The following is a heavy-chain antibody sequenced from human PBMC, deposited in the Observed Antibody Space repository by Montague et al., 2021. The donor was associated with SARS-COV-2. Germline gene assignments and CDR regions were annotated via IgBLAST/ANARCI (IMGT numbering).Heavy chain of an antibody. CDR3: ARGLMSGSYDLGLDY. Sequence: SETLSLTCAVYGGSFSNKYWTWIRQPPGKGREWIGEINQAGSTNYKPSLKRRVTISVDTSKNQFSLKVSSVTAADTAVYYCARGLMSGSYDLGLDYWGQGTLVTVSS. CDR2: INQAGST. J-gene: IGHJ4*02. V-gene: IGHV4-34*01. CDR1: GGSFSNKY. D-gene: IGHD1-26*01.